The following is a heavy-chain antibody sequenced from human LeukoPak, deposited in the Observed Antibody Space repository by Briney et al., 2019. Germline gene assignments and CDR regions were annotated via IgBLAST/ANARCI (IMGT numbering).Heavy chain of an antibody. V-gene: IGHV1-2*06. CDR3: ARNGRGFGFRFDY. J-gene: IGHJ4*02. Sequence: GASVKVSCKASGYTFTGYYMHWVRRAPGQGLEWMGRINPNSGGTNYAQKFQGRVTTTRDTSISTAYMELSRLRSDDTAVYYCARNGRGFGFRFDYWGQGTLVTVSS. CDR2: INPNSGGT. D-gene: IGHD5-18*01. CDR1: GYTFTGYY.